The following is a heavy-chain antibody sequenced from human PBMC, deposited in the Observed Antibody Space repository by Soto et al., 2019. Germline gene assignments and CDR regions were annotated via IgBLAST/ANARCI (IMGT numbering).Heavy chain of an antibody. Sequence: QVQVVQSGPEVKKPGTSVKVSCKTSGFTFTTSSVQWVRQARGQRLEFMGWIVVGSGDTHYAQKFQGGVTFTRDMSTSTAYMEPTSLRSEDTAVYLCVAIWGGPTRYDYWGQGTLGTVSS. D-gene: IGHD3-16*01. V-gene: IGHV1-58*01. CDR1: GFTFTTSS. CDR2: IVVGSGDT. J-gene: IGHJ4*02. CDR3: VAIWGGPTRYDY.